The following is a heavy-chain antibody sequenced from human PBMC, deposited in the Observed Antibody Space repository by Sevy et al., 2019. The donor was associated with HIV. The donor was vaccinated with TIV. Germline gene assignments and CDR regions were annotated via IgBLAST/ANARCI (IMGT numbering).Heavy chain of an antibody. V-gene: IGHV3-7*01. CDR2: IKQDGSEK. CDR3: ARDPQYYDILTGYYPLYYFDY. J-gene: IGHJ4*02. CDR1: GFTFSSYW. D-gene: IGHD3-9*01. Sequence: GGSLRLSCAASGFTFSSYWMSWVRQAPGKGLEWVANIKQDGSEKYYVESVKGRFTISRDNAKNSLYLQMNSLRAEDTAVYYCARDPQYYDILTGYYPLYYFDYWGQGTLVTVSS.